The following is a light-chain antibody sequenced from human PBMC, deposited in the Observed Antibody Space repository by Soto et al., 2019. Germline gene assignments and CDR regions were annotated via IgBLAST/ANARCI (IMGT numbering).Light chain of an antibody. CDR1: SSDAGGYNY. CDR2: DVS. J-gene: IGLJ2*01. CDR3: SSYTSSSSLV. Sequence: QSALTQPASVSGSPGQSITISCTGTSSDAGGYNYVSWYQQHPGKVPKLMIYDVSNRPSGVSNRFSASKSGNTASLTISGLQAEDEADYYCSSYTSSSSLVFGGGTKLTV. V-gene: IGLV2-14*01.